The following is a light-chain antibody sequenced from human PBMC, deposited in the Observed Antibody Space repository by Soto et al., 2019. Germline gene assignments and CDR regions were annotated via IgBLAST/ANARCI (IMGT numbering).Light chain of an antibody. V-gene: IGLV2-14*01. CDR2: EVF. Sequence: QSALTQPASVSASPGQSITISCTGTSSDVGYFDHVSWYQQHPGKAPQLMIYEVFNRPSGVSTRFSGSKSGNTASLTISGLQPEDEADYYCTSYTSSSTLVFGGGTKVTVL. J-gene: IGLJ2*01. CDR1: SSDVGYFDH. CDR3: TSYTSSSTLV.